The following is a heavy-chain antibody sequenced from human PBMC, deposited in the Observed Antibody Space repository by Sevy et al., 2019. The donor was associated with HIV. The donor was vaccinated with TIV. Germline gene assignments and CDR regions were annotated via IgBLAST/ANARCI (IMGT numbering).Heavy chain of an antibody. CDR2: IIPIFGTA. CDR3: ARVSGSYYDSSGYIPFDY. CDR1: GGTFSSYA. Sequence: VKVSCKASGGTFSSYAISWVRQAPGQGLEWMGGIIPIFGTANYAQKFQGRVTITADESTSTAYMELSSLRSEDTAVYYCARVSGSYYDSSGYIPFDYWGQGTLVTVSS. J-gene: IGHJ4*02. V-gene: IGHV1-69*01. D-gene: IGHD3-22*01.